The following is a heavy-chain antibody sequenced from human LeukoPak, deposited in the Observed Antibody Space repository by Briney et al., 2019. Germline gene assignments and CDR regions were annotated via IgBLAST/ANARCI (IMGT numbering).Heavy chain of an antibody. J-gene: IGHJ3*01. V-gene: IGHV4-59*08. CDR3: ARRWVYDKRAFDA. D-gene: IGHD3-16*01. Sequence: KASETLSLTCTVSGGSISGTYYWSWIRQPPGKGLEWIGYIYYTGTTDSNPSLKSRVTISLDTSKNQFSLNLSSVTAADTAVYYCARRWVYDKRAFDACGQGTMVTVSS. CDR2: IYYTGTT. CDR1: GGSISGTYY.